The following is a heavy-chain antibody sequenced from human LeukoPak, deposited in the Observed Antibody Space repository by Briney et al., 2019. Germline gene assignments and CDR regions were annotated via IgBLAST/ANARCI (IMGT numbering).Heavy chain of an antibody. CDR2: FDPEDGET. CDR3: ATARITMIKPKTNPFDY. J-gene: IGHJ4*02. V-gene: IGHV1-24*01. CDR1: GYTLTELS. D-gene: IGHD3-22*01. Sequence: ASVKVSCKVSGYTLTELSMHWVRQAPGKGLEWMGSFDPEDGETIYAQKFQGRVTMTEDTSTDTAYMELSSLRSEDTAVYYCATARITMIKPKTNPFDYWGQGTLVTVSS.